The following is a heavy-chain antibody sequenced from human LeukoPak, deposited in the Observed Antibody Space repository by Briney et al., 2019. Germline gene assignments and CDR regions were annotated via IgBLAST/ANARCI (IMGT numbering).Heavy chain of an antibody. Sequence: GGSLRLSCAASGFTFSSYAMSWVRQAPGKGLEWVSIVGGSGVKTYYADSVKGRFTISRDNSKNTVYLQMNSLRAKDTAVYYCAKRGDCSGTCTYDYWGQGTLVTVSS. J-gene: IGHJ4*02. CDR3: AKRGDCSGTCTYDY. CDR1: GFTFSSYA. V-gene: IGHV3-23*01. CDR2: VGGSGVKT. D-gene: IGHD2-2*01.